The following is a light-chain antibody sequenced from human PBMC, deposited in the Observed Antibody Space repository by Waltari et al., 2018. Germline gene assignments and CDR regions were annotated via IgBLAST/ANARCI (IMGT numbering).Light chain of an antibody. CDR2: DVS. CDR1: SSDVGGFNF. V-gene: IGLV2-14*03. CDR3: SSYTISSTLNWV. Sequence: QSALTQPASVSGSPGQSITISCTGTSSDVGGFNFVSWYQQHPGKAPKLMIYDVSKRPSGVSNRFSRSKSGNTASLTISGLQAEDEADYYCSSYTISSTLNWVFGGGTKLTVL. J-gene: IGLJ3*02.